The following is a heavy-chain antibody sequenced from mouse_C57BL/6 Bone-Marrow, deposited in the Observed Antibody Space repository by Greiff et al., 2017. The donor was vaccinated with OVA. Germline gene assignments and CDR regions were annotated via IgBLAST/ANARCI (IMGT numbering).Heavy chain of an antibody. Sequence: VQLQQSGPELVKPGASVKISCKASGYSFTSYYIHWVKQRPGQGLEWIGWIYPGSGNTKYNEKFKGKATLTADTSSSTAYMQLSSLTSEDSAVYYCASPYGSYFDYWGQGTTLTVSS. CDR3: ASPYGSYFDY. CDR2: IYPGSGNT. V-gene: IGHV1-66*01. CDR1: GYSFTSYY. D-gene: IGHD2-10*02. J-gene: IGHJ2*01.